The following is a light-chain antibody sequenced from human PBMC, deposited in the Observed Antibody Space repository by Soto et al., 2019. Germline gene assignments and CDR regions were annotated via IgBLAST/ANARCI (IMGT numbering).Light chain of an antibody. CDR3: SSYVGNNNLV. CDR1: FNDVGGYNY. J-gene: IGLJ3*02. V-gene: IGLV2-8*01. Sequence: QSALTQPPSASGSPGQSVTISCTGTFNDVGGYNYVSWYQQHPAKAPKVIIYEVYKRPSGVPDRFSGSKSGKTASLTVSGLQADDEADYYCSSYVGNNNLVFGGGTKLTVL. CDR2: EVY.